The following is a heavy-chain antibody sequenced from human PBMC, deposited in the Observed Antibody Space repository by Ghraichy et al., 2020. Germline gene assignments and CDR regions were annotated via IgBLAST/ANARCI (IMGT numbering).Heavy chain of an antibody. CDR3: ANSPSLASSSVGYYFAS. J-gene: IGHJ4*02. CDR1: GFTFEDHA. D-gene: IGHD6-6*01. Sequence: GGSLTLSCAASGFTFEDHAMHWVRQAPGKGLEWVSGLSWNGDAMFYAASVKGRFTVSRDNSRNTLYLHMGNLRPEDTALYYCANSPSLASSSVGYYFASWGQGSLVTV. V-gene: IGHV3-9*01. CDR2: LSWNGDAM.